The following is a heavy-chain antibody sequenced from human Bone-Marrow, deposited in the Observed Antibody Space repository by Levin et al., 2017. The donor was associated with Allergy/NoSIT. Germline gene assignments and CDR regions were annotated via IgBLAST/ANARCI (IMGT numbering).Heavy chain of an antibody. V-gene: IGHV3-23*01. J-gene: IGHJ4*02. CDR1: GFTFSNYA. CDR3: AKQHDYSAYSVFDY. CDR2: IRVSGGTT. D-gene: IGHD3-22*01. Sequence: GESLKISCAASGFTFSNYAMSWVRQAPGKGLEWVSSIRVSGGTTYYADSVKGRFTISRDNSRNMLYPQMNSLRPEDTAAYYCAKQHDYSAYSVFDYWGQGSLVTVSS.